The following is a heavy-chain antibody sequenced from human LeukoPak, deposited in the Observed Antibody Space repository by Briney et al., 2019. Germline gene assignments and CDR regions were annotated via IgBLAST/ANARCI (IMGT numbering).Heavy chain of an antibody. J-gene: IGHJ6*03. D-gene: IGHD1-26*01. CDR1: GFTFSSYS. V-gene: IGHV3-48*01. CDR2: ISSSSSTI. CDR3: AKMAGGSYYYYYDMDV. Sequence: GGSLRLSCAASGFTFSSYSMNWVRQAPGKGLEWVSYISSSSSTIYYADSVKGRFTISRDNAKNSLYLQMNSLRAEDTAVYYCAKMAGGSYYYYYDMDVWCKGTTVTVSS.